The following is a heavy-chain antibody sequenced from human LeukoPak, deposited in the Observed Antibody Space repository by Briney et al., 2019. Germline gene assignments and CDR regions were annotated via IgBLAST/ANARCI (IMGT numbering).Heavy chain of an antibody. D-gene: IGHD1/OR15-1a*01. CDR3: ARRLPMVENNGDYFDY. CDR2: IYYSGST. Sequence: PSETLSLTCTVSGASISSSSYYWGWIRRPPGKGLEWIGSIYYSGSTHYNPSLKSRVTISVDTSKSQFSLKLSSVTPADTAVYYCARRLPMVENNGDYFDYWGQGTLVTVSS. J-gene: IGHJ4*02. CDR1: GASISSSSYY. V-gene: IGHV4-39*01.